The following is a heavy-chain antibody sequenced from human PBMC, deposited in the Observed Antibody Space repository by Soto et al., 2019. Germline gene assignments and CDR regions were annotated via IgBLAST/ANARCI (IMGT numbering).Heavy chain of an antibody. J-gene: IGHJ4*02. CDR2: TNGNLGTG. Sequence: QVQLVQSGAEVKRPGSSVKVSCKASGGTFSSYPISWVRQAPGQGLEWPGGTNGNLGTGNYAQKFRGRLTITTDISTTTAYMELSSLTSEDTAVYYCARRDSHGFFRYFDNWGQGTLVTVSS. CDR3: ARRDSHGFFRYFDN. D-gene: IGHD3-10*01. CDR1: GGTFSSYP. V-gene: IGHV1-69*06.